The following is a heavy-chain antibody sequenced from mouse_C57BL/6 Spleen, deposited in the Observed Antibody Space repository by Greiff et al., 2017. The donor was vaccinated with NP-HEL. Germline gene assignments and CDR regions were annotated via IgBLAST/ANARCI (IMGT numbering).Heavy chain of an antibody. Sequence: EVQLVESEGGLVQPGSSMKLSCTASGFTFSDYYMAWVRQVPEKGLEWVANINYDGSSTYYLDSLKSRFIISRDNAKNILYLQMSSLKSEDTATYYCARDLFYYGSSCWYFDVWGTGTTVTVSS. V-gene: IGHV5-16*01. D-gene: IGHD1-1*01. CDR2: INYDGSST. J-gene: IGHJ1*03. CDR1: GFTFSDYY. CDR3: ARDLFYYGSSCWYFDV.